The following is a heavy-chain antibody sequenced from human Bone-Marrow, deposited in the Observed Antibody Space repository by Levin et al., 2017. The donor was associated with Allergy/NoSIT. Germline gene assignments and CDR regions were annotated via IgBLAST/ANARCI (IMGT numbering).Heavy chain of an antibody. CDR3: AVSELVGVTAGFDI. CDR1: GILVTTKY. D-gene: IGHD1-26*01. CDR2: IYSGGSS. V-gene: IGHV3-53*01. J-gene: IGHJ3*02. Sequence: GGSLRLSCIASGILVTTKYMTWVRQAPGKGLEWVSVIYSGGSSIYADSVKARFIISRDKSTNTVFLQMNNLRGEDTAVYYCAVSELVGVTAGFDIWGQGTMVTVSS.